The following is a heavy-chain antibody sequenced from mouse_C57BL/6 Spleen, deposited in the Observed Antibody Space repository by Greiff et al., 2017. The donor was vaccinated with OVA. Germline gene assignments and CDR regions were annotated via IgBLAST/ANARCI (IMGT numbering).Heavy chain of an antibody. CDR3: ARYRGSGPYYYAMDY. J-gene: IGHJ4*01. CDR1: GYSITSDY. CDR2: ISYSGST. D-gene: IGHD3-1*01. V-gene: IGHV3-8*01. Sequence: VQLKESGPGLAKPSQTLSLTCSVTGYSITSDYWNWIRKFPGNKLEYMGYISYSGSTYYNPSLKSRISITRDTSTNQYYLQLNSVTTEDTATYYCARYRGSGPYYYAMDYWGQGTSVTVSS.